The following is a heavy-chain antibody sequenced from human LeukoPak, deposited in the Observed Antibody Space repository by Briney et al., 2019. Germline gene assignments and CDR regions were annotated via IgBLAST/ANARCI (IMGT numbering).Heavy chain of an antibody. CDR2: IYYSGST. J-gene: IGHJ6*03. CDR3: ARVVKQRAHYYYYYYMDV. Sequence: SETLSPTCTVSGGSISSYYWSWIRQPPGKGPEWIGYIYYSGSTNYNPSLKSRVTISVDTSKNQFSLKLSSVTAADTAVYYCARVVKQRAHYYYYYYMDVWGKGTTVTVSS. D-gene: IGHD6-25*01. V-gene: IGHV4-59*01. CDR1: GGSISSYY.